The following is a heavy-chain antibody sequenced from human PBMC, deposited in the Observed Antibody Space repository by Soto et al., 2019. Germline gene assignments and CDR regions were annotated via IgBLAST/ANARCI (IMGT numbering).Heavy chain of an antibody. CDR3: AREIIPLTNDLYFDL. J-gene: IGHJ2*01. Sequence: HVQLQESGPGLVKPSETLSLTCTVSGGSISGGVHSWSWIRQPPGKGLEWIGHIFDSGSTYYNPSLKSRLTISVETSKNQFSLRLSSVTAADTAVYYCAREIIPLTNDLYFDLWGRGTLVTVSS. CDR2: IFDSGST. D-gene: IGHD2-8*01. V-gene: IGHV4-30-4*01. CDR1: GGSISGGVHS.